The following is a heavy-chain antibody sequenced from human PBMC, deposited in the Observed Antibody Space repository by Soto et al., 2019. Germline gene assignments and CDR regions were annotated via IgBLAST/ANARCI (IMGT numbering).Heavy chain of an antibody. Sequence: QVQLVQSGAEVKKPGASVKVSCKASGYTFTSYGISWVRQAPGQGLERMEWISAYNGNTKYAQKLQGRVTMTTDTSTTTAYMERRILRSDDTAVYYCARDDCSGGSCYSPHFDYWGQGTLVTVSS. CDR3: ARDDCSGGSCYSPHFDY. CDR1: GYTFTSYG. CDR2: ISAYNGNT. V-gene: IGHV1-18*01. J-gene: IGHJ4*02. D-gene: IGHD2-15*01.